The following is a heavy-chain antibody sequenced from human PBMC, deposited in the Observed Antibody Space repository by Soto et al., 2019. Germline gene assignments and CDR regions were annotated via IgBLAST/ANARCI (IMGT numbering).Heavy chain of an antibody. CDR2: ISAYNGNT. CDR1: GYTFTSYG. CDR3: ARDRVAAARKAYYYYGMDV. Sequence: ASVKVSCKASGYTFTSYGISWVRQAPGQGLEWMGWISAYNGNTNYAQKLQGRVTMTTDTSTSTAYMELRSLRSDDTAVYYCARDRVAAARKAYYYYGMDVWGQGTTVTVYS. V-gene: IGHV1-18*01. D-gene: IGHD6-13*01. J-gene: IGHJ6*02.